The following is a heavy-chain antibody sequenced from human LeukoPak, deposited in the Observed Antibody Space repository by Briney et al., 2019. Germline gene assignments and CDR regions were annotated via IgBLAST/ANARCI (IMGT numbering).Heavy chain of an antibody. CDR1: GGTFSSYA. V-gene: IGHV1-69*04. CDR2: IIPILGIA. D-gene: IGHD3-10*01. J-gene: IGHJ3*02. Sequence: ASVKVSCKASGGTFSSYAISWVRQAPGQGLEWMGRIIPILGIANYAQKFQGRVTITADKSTSTAYMELSSLRSEDTAVYYCAREAMVRGVKYAFDIWGQGTMVTVSS. CDR3: AREAMVRGVKYAFDI.